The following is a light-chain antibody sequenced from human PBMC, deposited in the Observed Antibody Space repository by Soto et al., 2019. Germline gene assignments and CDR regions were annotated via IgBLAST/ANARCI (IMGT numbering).Light chain of an antibody. CDR2: EAT. J-gene: IGLJ3*02. CDR1: SSDIGSYNF. CDR3: CSYAGTSSGV. Sequence: QSALTQPASVSGSPGQSITISCTGTSSDIGSYNFVSWYQQRPGRAPKLMIFEATKRPSGVPPRFSGSKSGNTASLTISGLQAEDEADYYCCSYAGTSSGVFGGGTKVTVL. V-gene: IGLV2-23*01.